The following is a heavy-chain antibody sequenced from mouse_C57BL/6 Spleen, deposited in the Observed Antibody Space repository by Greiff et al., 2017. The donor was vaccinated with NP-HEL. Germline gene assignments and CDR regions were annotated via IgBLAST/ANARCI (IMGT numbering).Heavy chain of an antibody. CDR2: ISSGGSYT. CDR3: ARHDYDGRYYFDY. Sequence: EVKLMESGGDLVKPGGSLKLSCAASGFTFSSYGMSWVRQTPDKRLEWVATISSGGSYTYYPDSVKGRFTISRDNAKNTLYLQMSSLKSEDTAMYYCARHDYDGRYYFDYWGQGTTLTVSS. J-gene: IGHJ2*01. CDR1: GFTFSSYG. V-gene: IGHV5-6*01. D-gene: IGHD2-4*01.